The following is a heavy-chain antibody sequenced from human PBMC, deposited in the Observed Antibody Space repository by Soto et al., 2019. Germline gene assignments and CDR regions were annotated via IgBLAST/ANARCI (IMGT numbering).Heavy chain of an antibody. CDR2: ITTGSTYI. CDR1: GFTFSSYG. V-gene: IGHV3-21*06. D-gene: IGHD5-12*01. J-gene: IGHJ4*02. Sequence: GGSLRLSCAASGFTFSSYGMNWVRQAPGKRLEWVSTITTGSTYIYYADSVKGRFTISRDNAKNSLYLQMNSLRAEDTAVYFCARISGYDWYYFDYWGLGTLVTVSS. CDR3: ARISGYDWYYFDY.